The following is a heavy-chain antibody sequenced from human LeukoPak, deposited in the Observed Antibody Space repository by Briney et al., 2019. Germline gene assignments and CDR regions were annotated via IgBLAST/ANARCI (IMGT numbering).Heavy chain of an antibody. CDR2: IYHSGST. Sequence: SETLSLTCTVSGYSISSGYYWGWIRQPPGKGLEWTGSIYHSGSTYYNPSLKSRVTISVDTSKNQFSLKLSSVTAADTAVYYCARVGYSSGLPTYYYYYMDVWGKGTTVTVSS. D-gene: IGHD6-19*01. J-gene: IGHJ6*03. CDR1: GYSISSGYY. CDR3: ARVGYSSGLPTYYYYYMDV. V-gene: IGHV4-38-2*02.